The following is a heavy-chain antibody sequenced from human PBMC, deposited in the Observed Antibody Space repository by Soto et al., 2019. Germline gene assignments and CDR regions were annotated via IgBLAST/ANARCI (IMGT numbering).Heavy chain of an antibody. J-gene: IGHJ4*02. CDR3: ARSVRSYAIDY. Sequence: GGSLRLSCAASGFTFSSYWMHWVRQAPGKGLVWVSRINSDGSSTSYADSVKGRFTISRDNAKNTLYLQMNSLRAEDTAVYYCARSVRSYAIDYWGQGTLVTVSS. D-gene: IGHD2-2*01. CDR1: GFTFSSYW. CDR2: INSDGSST. V-gene: IGHV3-74*01.